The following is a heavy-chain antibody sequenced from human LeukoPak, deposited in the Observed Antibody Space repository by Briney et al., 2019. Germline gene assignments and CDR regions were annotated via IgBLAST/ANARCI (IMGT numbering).Heavy chain of an antibody. V-gene: IGHV4-34*01. CDR3: ARAEVRDGYNRYYFDY. CDR1: GFTFSTYW. CDR2: INHSGST. D-gene: IGHD5-24*01. Sequence: GSLRLSCAASGFTFSTYWMSWIRQPPGKGLEWIGEINHSGSTTYKPSLKSRVTISVDTSKNQFSLKLSSVTAADTAVYYCARAEVRDGYNRYYFDYWGQGTLVTVSS. J-gene: IGHJ4*02.